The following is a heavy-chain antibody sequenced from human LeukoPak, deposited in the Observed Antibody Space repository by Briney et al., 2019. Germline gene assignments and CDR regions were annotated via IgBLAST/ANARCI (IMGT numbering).Heavy chain of an antibody. CDR2: IYHSGST. J-gene: IGHJ3*02. CDR3: ARDSSIVGTTGAFDI. D-gene: IGHD1-26*01. CDR1: GGSISTNTW. V-gene: IGHV4-4*02. Sequence: SGTLSLTCTVSGGSISTNTWWSWVRQTPGKGLEWIGEIYHSGSTNYNPSLKSRVTISLDKSKNQFSLKLSSVTAADTAVYYCARDSSIVGTTGAFDIWGQGTMVTVSS.